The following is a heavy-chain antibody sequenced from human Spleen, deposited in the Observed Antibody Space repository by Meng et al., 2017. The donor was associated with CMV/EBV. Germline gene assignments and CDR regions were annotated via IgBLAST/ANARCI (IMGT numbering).Heavy chain of an antibody. J-gene: IGHJ4*02. D-gene: IGHD3-3*01. CDR1: GGSISSGDYY. CDR2: IYYSGGT. CDR3: ARVMVYDFWRGYCDY. Sequence: SETLSLTCTVSGGSISSGDYYWIWIRQPPGKGLEWIGYIYYSGGTYYNSSLKSRITISVDTSKNQFSLTLSSVTAADTAVYYCARVMVYDFWRGYCDYWGQGTLVTVSS. V-gene: IGHV4-30-4*08.